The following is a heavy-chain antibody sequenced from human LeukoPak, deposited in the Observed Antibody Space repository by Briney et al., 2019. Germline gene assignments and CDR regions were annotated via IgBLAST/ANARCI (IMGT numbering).Heavy chain of an antibody. D-gene: IGHD6-13*01. Sequence: GGSLRLSCAASGFTFSDYYMSWIRQAPGKGLEWVSYISSSGSTIYYADSVKGRFTISRDNAKNSLYLQMNSLRAEDTAVYYCARGNSSSWDELRGNWFDPWGQGTLVTVSS. CDR3: ARGNSSSWDELRGNWFDP. CDR1: GFTFSDYY. J-gene: IGHJ5*02. CDR2: ISSSGSTI. V-gene: IGHV3-11*01.